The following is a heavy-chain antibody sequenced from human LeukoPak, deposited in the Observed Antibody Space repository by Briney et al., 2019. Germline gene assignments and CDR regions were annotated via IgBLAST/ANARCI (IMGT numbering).Heavy chain of an antibody. J-gene: IGHJ4*02. CDR2: ISSSSSTI. CDR3: AVITLIVVDPYYFDY. CDR1: GFTFSSHS. V-gene: IGHV3-48*02. D-gene: IGHD3-22*01. Sequence: GGSLRLSCAVSGFTFSSHSMHWVRQAPGKGLEWVSYISSSSSTIYYADSVRGRFTISRDNAKNSLYLQMNSLRDEDTAVYYCAVITLIVVDPYYFDYWGQGTLVTVSS.